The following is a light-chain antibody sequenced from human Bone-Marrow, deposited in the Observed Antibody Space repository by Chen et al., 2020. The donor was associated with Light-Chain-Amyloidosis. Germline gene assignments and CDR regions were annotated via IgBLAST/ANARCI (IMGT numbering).Light chain of an antibody. Sequence: QSALTQPASLPGSPGQPITISCTVTSSDLGAYNYVSWFHHHPGKAPTLMFYGVSNRPSGVSNRFSGSKSGNTASLTISGLQAEDEADYYCSSYTGSSTLYVFGTGTKVTVL. CDR3: SSYTGSSTLYV. CDR2: GVS. J-gene: IGLJ1*01. CDR1: SSDLGAYNY. V-gene: IGLV2-14*03.